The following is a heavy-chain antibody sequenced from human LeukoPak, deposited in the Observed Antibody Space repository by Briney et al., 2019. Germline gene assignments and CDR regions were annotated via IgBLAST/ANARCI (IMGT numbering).Heavy chain of an antibody. D-gene: IGHD2-2*02. Sequence: PGGSLRLSCAASGFTFSSYSMNWVRQAPGKGLEWVSSISSNTKYIYYADSVKVRFTTSRDNAKNSLYLQMNSLRAEDTAVYYCARAYPYYYYGMDVWGQGTTVTVSS. J-gene: IGHJ6*02. V-gene: IGHV3-21*01. CDR1: GFTFSSYS. CDR2: ISSNTKYI. CDR3: ARAYPYYYYGMDV.